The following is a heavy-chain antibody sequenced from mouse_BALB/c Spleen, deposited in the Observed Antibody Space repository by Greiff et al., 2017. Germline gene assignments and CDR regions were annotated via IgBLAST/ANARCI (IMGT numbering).Heavy chain of an antibody. CDR3: ASPNGDHYYAMDY. CDR2: ISSGGSYT. CDR1: GFTFSSYA. J-gene: IGHJ4*01. D-gene: IGHD4-1*02. Sequence: EVKVEESGGGLVKPGGSLKLSCAASGFTFSSYAMSWVRQTPEKRLEWVATISSGGSYTYYPDSVKGRFTISRDNAKNTLYLQMSSLRSEDTAMYYCASPNGDHYYAMDYWGQGTSVTVSS. V-gene: IGHV5-9-3*01.